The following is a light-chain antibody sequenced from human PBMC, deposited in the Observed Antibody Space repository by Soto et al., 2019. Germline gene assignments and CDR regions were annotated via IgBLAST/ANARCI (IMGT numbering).Light chain of an antibody. Sequence: EIVLTQSPGTLSSSPGDRATLSCRASQSVSSDFFSWYQQKPGQAPRLLIYGASSRATGIPDRFSGSGSGTDFTLTISRLEPEDFAVYYCQQYGTPRLTFGGGTKVEIK. J-gene: IGKJ4*01. CDR3: QQYGTPRLT. V-gene: IGKV3-20*01. CDR1: QSVSSDF. CDR2: GAS.